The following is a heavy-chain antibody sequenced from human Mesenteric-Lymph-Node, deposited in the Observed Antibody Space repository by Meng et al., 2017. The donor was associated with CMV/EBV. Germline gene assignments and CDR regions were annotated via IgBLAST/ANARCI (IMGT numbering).Heavy chain of an antibody. CDR2: IHHREST. J-gene: IGHJ4*02. Sequence: GGSGGGSWVRQPPGRGLEWIGEIHHRESTNYSPSLKSRVTISVDKSRNQLSLILRSVSAADTAVYYCARAEVEGYCSGGSCYPPEYWGRGTLVTVSS. V-gene: IGHV4-4*02. D-gene: IGHD2-15*01. CDR1: GGSGG. CDR3: ARAEVEGYCSGGSCYPPEY.